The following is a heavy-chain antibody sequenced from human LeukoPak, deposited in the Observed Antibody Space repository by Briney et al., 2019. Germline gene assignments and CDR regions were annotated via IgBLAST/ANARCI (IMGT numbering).Heavy chain of an antibody. CDR3: ARDSDSGYGPFAS. Sequence: GGSLRLSCAASGFTASNNYMSWVRQAPGKGLEWVSVIHSGGTTNYADSVQGRFTISRDNSKTTVYLHMNSLRAEDTAVYYCARDSDSGYGPFASWGQGTLVTVSS. V-gene: IGHV3-53*01. CDR1: GFTASNNY. CDR2: IHSGGTT. D-gene: IGHD5-12*01. J-gene: IGHJ4*02.